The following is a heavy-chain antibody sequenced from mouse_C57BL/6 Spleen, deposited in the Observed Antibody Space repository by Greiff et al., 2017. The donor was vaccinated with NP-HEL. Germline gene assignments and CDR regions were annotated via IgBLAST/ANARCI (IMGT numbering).Heavy chain of an antibody. J-gene: IGHJ4*01. CDR1: GYTFTSYW. Sequence: VQLQQPGAELVKPGASVKLSCKASGYTFTSYWMHWVKQRPGRGLEWIGRIDPNRGGTKYNEKFKSKATLTVDKPSSTAYMQLSSLTSEDSAVYYCAYYSNNYAMDYWGQGTSVTVSS. V-gene: IGHV1-72*01. D-gene: IGHD2-5*01. CDR3: AYYSNNYAMDY. CDR2: IDPNRGGT.